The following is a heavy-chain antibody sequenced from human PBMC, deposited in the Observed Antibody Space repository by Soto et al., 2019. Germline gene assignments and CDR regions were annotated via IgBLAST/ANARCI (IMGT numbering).Heavy chain of an antibody. D-gene: IGHD2-2*02. J-gene: IGHJ6*02. CDR2: ISAYNGNT. Sequence: QVQLVQSGAEVKKPGASVKVSCKASGYTFTSYGISWVRQAPGQGLEWMGWISAYNGNTNYAQKLQGRDTMTTDTSTSTAAMELRTLRSDGTAVHYCASDRDIVVVPAAISNYYYGMDVWGQGTTVTVSS. V-gene: IGHV1-18*04. CDR1: GYTFTSYG. CDR3: ASDRDIVVVPAAISNYYYGMDV.